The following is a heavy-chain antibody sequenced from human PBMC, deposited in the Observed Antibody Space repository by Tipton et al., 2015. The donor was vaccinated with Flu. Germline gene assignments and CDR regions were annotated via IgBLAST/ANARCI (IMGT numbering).Heavy chain of an antibody. J-gene: IGHJ6*02. CDR2: INTGGNT. Sequence: SLRLSCVASGFIFSSYDMHWVRQATGKGLEWVSAINTGGNTFYPDSVKGQFTISRENAKNSLYLQLNSLRAGDTAVYYCARAGNYYYGMDVWGQGTTVTVPS. V-gene: IGHV3-13*01. CDR3: ARAGNYYYGMDV. CDR1: GFIFSSYD.